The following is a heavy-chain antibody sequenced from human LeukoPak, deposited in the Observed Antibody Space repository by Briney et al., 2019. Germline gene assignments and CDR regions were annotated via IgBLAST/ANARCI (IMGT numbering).Heavy chain of an antibody. Sequence: PGGSLRLSCAASGFTFSSYSMNWVRQAPGKGLEWVSSISSSSSSYIYYADSVKGRFTISRDNAKNSLYLQMNSLRAEDTAVYYCARDEAYNWNEVGAFDIWGQGTMVTVSS. V-gene: IGHV3-21*01. D-gene: IGHD1-20*01. J-gene: IGHJ3*02. CDR2: ISSSSSSYI. CDR1: GFTFSSYS. CDR3: ARDEAYNWNEVGAFDI.